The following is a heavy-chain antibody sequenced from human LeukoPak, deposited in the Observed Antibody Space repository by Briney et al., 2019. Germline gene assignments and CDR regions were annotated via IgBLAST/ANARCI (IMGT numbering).Heavy chain of an antibody. Sequence: GGSLRLPCVASGFIFSTYGMNWVRQAPGKGLEWVAVISYEGGNKDYSDSVKGRFTISRDNSKSTLYLQLNSLRADDTAVYYCAKDRHRGGYDPDGMDVWGQGTTVTVSS. CDR3: AKDRHRGGYDPDGMDV. D-gene: IGHD5-24*01. CDR1: GFIFSTYG. V-gene: IGHV3-30*18. J-gene: IGHJ6*02. CDR2: ISYEGGNK.